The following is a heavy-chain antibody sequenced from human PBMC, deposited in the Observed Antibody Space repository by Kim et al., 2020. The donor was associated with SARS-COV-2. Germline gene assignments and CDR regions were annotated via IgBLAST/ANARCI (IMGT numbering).Heavy chain of an antibody. Sequence: SETLSLTCTVSGGSISSYYWSWIRQPPGKGLEWIGYIYYSGSTNYNPSLKSRVTISVDTSKNQFSLKLSSVTAADTAVYYCARVLDNWNYGRWFDPWGQGTLVTVSS. CDR2: IYYSGST. CDR1: GGSISSYY. J-gene: IGHJ5*02. CDR3: ARVLDNWNYGRWFDP. V-gene: IGHV4-59*13. D-gene: IGHD1-7*01.